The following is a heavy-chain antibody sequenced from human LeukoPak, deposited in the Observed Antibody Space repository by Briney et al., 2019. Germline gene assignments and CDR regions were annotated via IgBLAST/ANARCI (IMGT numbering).Heavy chain of an antibody. CDR3: ARRRLRYFDWLSAYYFDY. Sequence: SETLSLTCAAYGGSFSGYYWSWIRQPPGKGLEWIGEINHSGSTNYNPSLKSRVTISVDTSKNQFSLKLSSVTAADTAVYYCARRRLRYFDWLSAYYFDYWGQGTLVTVSS. J-gene: IGHJ4*02. CDR1: GGSFSGYY. CDR2: INHSGST. V-gene: IGHV4-34*01. D-gene: IGHD3-9*01.